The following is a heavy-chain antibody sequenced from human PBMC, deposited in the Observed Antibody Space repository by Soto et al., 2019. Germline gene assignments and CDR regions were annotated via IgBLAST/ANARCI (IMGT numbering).Heavy chain of an antibody. Sequence: QVQLQESGPGLVKPSETLSLNCGVSGYSISSGYYWLWMRQPPGKGLEWIGTIVHTGRSYYNSALQSRVTMSVDTSKNEFSLDLRSVTAADTATYYCARDMGHCTSTNCYASFGPWGQGSLDTVFS. CDR1: GYSISSGYY. D-gene: IGHD2-2*01. V-gene: IGHV4-38-2*02. J-gene: IGHJ5*02. CDR2: IVHTGRS. CDR3: ARDMGHCTSTNCYASFGP.